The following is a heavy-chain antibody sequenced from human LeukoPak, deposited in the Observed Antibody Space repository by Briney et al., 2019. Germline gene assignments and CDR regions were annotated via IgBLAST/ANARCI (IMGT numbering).Heavy chain of an antibody. D-gene: IGHD6-13*01. CDR3: ARGGGISHYYYYMDV. CDR1: GGSITSYY. V-gene: IGHV4-59*01. Sequence: SETLSLTCTVSGGSITSYYWSWIRQPPGKGLEWIGYIYYSGSTNYNPSLKSRDTISVDTSKNQFSLKLSSVTAADTAVYYCARGGGISHYYYYMDVWGKGTTVTISS. J-gene: IGHJ6*03. CDR2: IYYSGST.